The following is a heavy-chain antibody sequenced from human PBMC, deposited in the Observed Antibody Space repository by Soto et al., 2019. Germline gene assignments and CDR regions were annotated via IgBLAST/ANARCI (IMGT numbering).Heavy chain of an antibody. D-gene: IGHD1-26*01. J-gene: IGHJ4*02. CDR3: ARREVGTTLDFDY. Sequence: QVQLVQSGAEVKKPGASVKVSCKASGYTFSSYGISWVRQAPGQGLEWMGWISAYNGNTMYAQKVQGRVTMTTDTSRSTGYMELRSLLSDDTAVYYCARREVGTTLDFDYWGQGTLVTVSS. CDR1: GYTFSSYG. V-gene: IGHV1-18*01. CDR2: ISAYNGNT.